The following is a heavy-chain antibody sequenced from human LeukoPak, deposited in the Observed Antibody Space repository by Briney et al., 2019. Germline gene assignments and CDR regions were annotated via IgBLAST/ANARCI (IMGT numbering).Heavy chain of an antibody. CDR1: GFTFSSYE. CDR3: ATERLGIFEF. Sequence: GGSLRLSCAASGFTFSSYEMKWIRQAPGKGPEWVSSISPGSSYKFCADSVEGRFTISRDDAKNSVYLQMNNLRVDDTAVYYCATERLGIFEFWGQGSLVTVSS. V-gene: IGHV3-21*04. D-gene: IGHD3-3*01. CDR2: ISPGSSYK. J-gene: IGHJ4*02.